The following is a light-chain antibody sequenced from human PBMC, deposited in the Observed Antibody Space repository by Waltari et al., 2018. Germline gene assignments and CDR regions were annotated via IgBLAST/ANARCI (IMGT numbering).Light chain of an antibody. V-gene: IGKV3-15*01. CDR2: HAS. CDR3: QQYNNWPPGT. CDR1: QTIGLG. J-gene: IGKJ1*01. Sequence: TVVTQSPATLSVSPGERASLSCRTSQTIGLGLAWYQQKPGQPPSLLIHHASTRATGIPARFSGSGSESEFTLTISSLQSEDVAVYYCQQYNNWPPGTFGQGTRVGI.